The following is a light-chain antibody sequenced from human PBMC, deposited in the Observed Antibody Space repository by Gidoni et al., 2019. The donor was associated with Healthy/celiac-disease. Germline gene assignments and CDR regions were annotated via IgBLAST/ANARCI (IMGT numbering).Light chain of an antibody. CDR3: MQALQTPLT. CDR2: LGS. V-gene: IGKV2-28*01. Sequence: VMTQSPLSLPVTPGEPASISCRSSQSLLHSNGYNYLDWYLQKPGQSPQLLIYLGSNRASGVPDRFSGSGSGTDFTLKISRVEAEDVGVYYCMQALQTPLTFGPGTKVDIK. CDR1: QSLLHSNGYNY. J-gene: IGKJ3*01.